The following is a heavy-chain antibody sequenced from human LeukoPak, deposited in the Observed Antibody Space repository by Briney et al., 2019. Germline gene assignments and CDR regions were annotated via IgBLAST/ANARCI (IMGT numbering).Heavy chain of an antibody. D-gene: IGHD3-22*01. Sequence: GGSPRLSCAASGFTFSSYWMSWVRQAPGKGLEWVANIKQDGSEKYYVDSVKGRFTISRDNAKNPLYLQMNSLRAEDTAVYYCARVASKDYYDSSGYYYYWGQGTLVTVSS. CDR2: IKQDGSEK. CDR3: ARVASKDYYDSSGYYYY. CDR1: GFTFSSYW. J-gene: IGHJ4*02. V-gene: IGHV3-7*01.